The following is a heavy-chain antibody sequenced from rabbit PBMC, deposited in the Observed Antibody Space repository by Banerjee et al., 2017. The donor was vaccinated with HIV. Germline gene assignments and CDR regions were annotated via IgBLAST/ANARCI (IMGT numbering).Heavy chain of an antibody. V-gene: IGHV1S45*01. J-gene: IGHJ4*01. CDR2: IGTGSGTT. CDR1: GSDISSNA. D-gene: IGHD4-1*01. CDR3: ARDSAGREDFNL. Sequence: QEQLVESGGGLVQPEGSLTLTCKASGSDISSNAMCWVRQAPGKGLELIACIGTGSGTTYYATWAKGRFTISKASWTTVTLQMTSLTAADTASYFCARDSAGREDFNLWGQGTLVTV.